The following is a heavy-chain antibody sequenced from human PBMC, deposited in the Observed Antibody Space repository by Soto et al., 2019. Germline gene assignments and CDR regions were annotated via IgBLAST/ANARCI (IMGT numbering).Heavy chain of an antibody. CDR1: GYTFTSYY. CDR2: INPSGGST. CDR3: ARIGVVVVAATGAFDI. J-gene: IGHJ3*02. Sequence: QVQLVQSGAEVKKPGASVKVSCKASGYTFTSYYMHWVRQAPGQGLEWMGIINPSGGSTSYAQKFQGRVTMTRDTSTSTVYMELSSLRSEDTAVYYCARIGVVVVAATGAFDIWGQGTMVTVSS. V-gene: IGHV1-46*01. D-gene: IGHD2-15*01.